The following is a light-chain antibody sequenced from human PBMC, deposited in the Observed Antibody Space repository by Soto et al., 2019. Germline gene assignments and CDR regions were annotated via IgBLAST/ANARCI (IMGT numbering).Light chain of an antibody. J-gene: IGKJ1*01. CDR3: QQYSFMWT. Sequence: EIVLTQSPGTLSLSQGERATLSFMASENVRNNYLAWYQQKPGQAPRLLISGASKRATGIPDRFSGSGSGTDFTLTINRLEPEDFAVYYCQQYSFMWTFGQGTKVDIK. CDR1: ENVRNNY. CDR2: GAS. V-gene: IGKV3-20*01.